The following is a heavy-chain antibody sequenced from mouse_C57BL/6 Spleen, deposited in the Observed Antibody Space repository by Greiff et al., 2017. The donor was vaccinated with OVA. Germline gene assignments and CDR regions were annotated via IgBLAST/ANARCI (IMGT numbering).Heavy chain of an antibody. V-gene: IGHV6-3*01. CDR3: TRGYYGSLFDY. J-gene: IGHJ2*01. Sequence: EVKVEESGGGLVQPGGSMKLSCVASGFTFSNYWMNWVRQSPEKGLEWVAQIRLKSDNYATHYAESVKGRFTISRDDSKSSVYLQMNNLRAEDTGIYYCTRGYYGSLFDYWGQGTTLTVSS. CDR1: GFTFSNYW. D-gene: IGHD1-1*01. CDR2: IRLKSDNYAT.